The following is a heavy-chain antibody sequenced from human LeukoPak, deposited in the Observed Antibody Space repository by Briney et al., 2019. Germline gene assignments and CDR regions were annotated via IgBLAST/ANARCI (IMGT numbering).Heavy chain of an antibody. CDR2: ISYDGSNK. Sequence: GGSLRLSCAASGFTFSSYAMHWVRQAPGKGLEWVAVISYDGSNKYYADSVKGRFTISRDSSKNTLFLHMNTLRAEDTAIYYCAKDRTVGASYWYFDLWGRGTLVTVSS. V-gene: IGHV3-30*04. J-gene: IGHJ2*01. CDR1: GFTFSSYA. D-gene: IGHD1-26*01. CDR3: AKDRTVGASYWYFDL.